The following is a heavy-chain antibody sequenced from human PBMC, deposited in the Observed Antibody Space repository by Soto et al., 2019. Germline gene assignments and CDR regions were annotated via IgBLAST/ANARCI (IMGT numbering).Heavy chain of an antibody. J-gene: IGHJ6*02. CDR3: ARGLVPSFGVYYYGMDV. V-gene: IGHV4-34*01. Sequence: LSLTCAVYGGSFSGYYWSWIRQPPGKGLEWIGEINHSGSTNYNPSLKSRVTISVDTSKNQFSLKLSSVTAADTAVYYCARGLVPSFGVYYYGMDVWGQGTTVTVSS. CDR1: GGSFSGYY. CDR2: INHSGST. D-gene: IGHD3-3*01.